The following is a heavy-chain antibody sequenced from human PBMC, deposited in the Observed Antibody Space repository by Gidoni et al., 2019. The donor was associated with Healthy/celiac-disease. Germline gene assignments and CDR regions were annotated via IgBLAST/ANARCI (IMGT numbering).Heavy chain of an antibody. CDR1: GFTFCSYS. J-gene: IGHJ6*02. CDR2: ISSSRSYI. CDR3: AREGITIFGGAMDV. D-gene: IGHD3-3*01. Sequence: EVQLVESGGGLVTPGGSLRLSCAASGFTFCSYSMNWVRQAPGKGLEWVSSISSSRSYIYYADSVKGRFTISRDNAKNSLYLQMNSLRAEDTAVYYCAREGITIFGGAMDVWGQGTTVTVSS. V-gene: IGHV3-21*01.